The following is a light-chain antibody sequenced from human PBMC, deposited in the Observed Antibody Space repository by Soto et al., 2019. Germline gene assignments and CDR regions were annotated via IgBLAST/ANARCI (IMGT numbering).Light chain of an antibody. CDR2: DAS. Sequence: DIQMTQSPSTLSASVGDRVTITCRASQSISSWLAWYQQKPGKAPKLLIYDASSLERGVPSRFSGSGSGTEFTLAISSLQPDDFATYYFQQYNSDPYTFGQGNKLELK. J-gene: IGKJ2*01. CDR1: QSISSW. CDR3: QQYNSDPYT. V-gene: IGKV1-5*01.